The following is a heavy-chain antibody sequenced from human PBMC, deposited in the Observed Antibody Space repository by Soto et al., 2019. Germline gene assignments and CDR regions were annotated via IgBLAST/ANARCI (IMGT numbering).Heavy chain of an antibody. Sequence: SETLSLTCTVSGGSISDYYWIWIRKSPGKGLEWIGHIFYTGSTNYNPSLKRRVNISVDMSWNQSSLRLDSVLAADTAVYYCASGGIMITFGGVVVTPYFDSWGQGTLVTVSS. D-gene: IGHD3-16*02. V-gene: IGHV4-59*01. CDR3: ASGGIMITFGGVVVTPYFDS. CDR2: IFYTGST. CDR1: GGSISDYY. J-gene: IGHJ4*02.